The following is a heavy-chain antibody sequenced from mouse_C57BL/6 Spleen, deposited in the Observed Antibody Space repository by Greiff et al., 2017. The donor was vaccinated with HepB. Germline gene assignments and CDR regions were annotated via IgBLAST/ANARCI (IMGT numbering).Heavy chain of an antibody. Sequence: VQLQESGAELVRPGASVTLSCKASGYTFTDYEMHWVKQTPVHGLEWIGAIDPETGGTAYTQKFKGKAILTADKSSSTAYMELRILTSEDSAVYYCTRSREGYYFDYWGQGTTLTVSS. V-gene: IGHV1-15*01. CDR3: TRSREGYYFDY. CDR1: GYTFTDYE. CDR2: IDPETGGT. J-gene: IGHJ2*01.